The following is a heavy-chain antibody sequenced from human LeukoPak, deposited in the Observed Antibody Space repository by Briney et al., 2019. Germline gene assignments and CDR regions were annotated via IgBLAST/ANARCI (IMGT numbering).Heavy chain of an antibody. J-gene: IGHJ4*02. V-gene: IGHV3-23*01. CDR2: ISGSGLIT. CDR3: AKERLVPRRDNYFHY. D-gene: IGHD6-19*01. Sequence: GGSLRLSCVASGFTFCNYAMIRLRLAPGRGLEWVSVISGSGLITFYADSVKGRLTVSRDNSKNTLYLQMNSLRAEDTAVYYCAKERLVPRRDNYFHYWGQGTLVTVSS. CDR1: GFTFCNYA.